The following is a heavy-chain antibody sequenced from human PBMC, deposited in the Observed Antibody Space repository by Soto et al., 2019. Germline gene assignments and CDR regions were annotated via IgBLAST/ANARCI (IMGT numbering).Heavy chain of an antibody. J-gene: IGHJ6*02. CDR1: GFTFGDYA. CDR2: IRSKAYGGTT. D-gene: IGHD3-10*01. CDR3: TREYYYGSGSPGSYYYYGMDV. V-gene: IGHV3-49*03. Sequence: GSLRLSCTASGFTFGDYAMSWFRQAPGKGLEWVGFIRSKAYGGTTEYAASVKGRSTISRDDSKSIAYLQMNSLKTEDTAVYYCTREYYYGSGSPGSYYYYGMDVWGQGTTVTSP.